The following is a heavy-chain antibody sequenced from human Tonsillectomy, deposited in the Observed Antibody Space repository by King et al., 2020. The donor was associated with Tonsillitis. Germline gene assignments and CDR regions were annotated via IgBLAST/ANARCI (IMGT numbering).Heavy chain of an antibody. CDR2: IGSGGTRT. V-gene: IGHV3-23*04. J-gene: IGHJ4*02. Sequence: VQLVESGGGLVQPGGSLRLSCAASGFTFSSYAMSWVRQAPGKGLEWVSAIGSGGTRTYYADSVKGRFTISRDNSKNTLYLQMNSLRAEDTAVYYCAKVLPRLYYYGSGSYSDWGQGTLVSVSS. D-gene: IGHD3-10*01. CDR1: GFTFSSYA. CDR3: AKVLPRLYYYGSGSYSD.